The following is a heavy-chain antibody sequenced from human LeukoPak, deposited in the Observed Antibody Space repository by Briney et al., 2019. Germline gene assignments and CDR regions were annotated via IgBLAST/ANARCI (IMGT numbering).Heavy chain of an antibody. V-gene: IGHV4-61*01. J-gene: IGHJ6*02. CDR2: VFHSGST. CDR1: GGSVSSINYY. D-gene: IGHD6-19*01. CDR3: ARDVQRWLDLQYYYHGMDV. Sequence: PSETLSLTCTVSGGSVSSINYYWSWIRQPPGKGLEWIGYVFHSGSTNYNPSLKSRVTISVDTSRSQFSLRLSSVTAADTAVYYCARDVQRWLDLQYYYHGMDVWGQGTTVTVS.